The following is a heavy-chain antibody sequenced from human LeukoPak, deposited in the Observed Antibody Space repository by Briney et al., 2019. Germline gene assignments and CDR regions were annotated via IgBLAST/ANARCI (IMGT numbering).Heavy chain of an antibody. J-gene: IGHJ4*02. CDR1: GFIFSSYW. CDR3: ARDGSSWYEGY. CDR2: INQDGSEK. D-gene: IGHD6-13*01. Sequence: GGSLRLSCAASGFIFSSYWMSWVRQAPGKGLEWVANINQDGSEKYYVDSVKGRFTISRDNAKNSLYLQMNSLRAEDTAVYYCARDGSSWYEGYWGQGTLVTVSS. V-gene: IGHV3-7*01.